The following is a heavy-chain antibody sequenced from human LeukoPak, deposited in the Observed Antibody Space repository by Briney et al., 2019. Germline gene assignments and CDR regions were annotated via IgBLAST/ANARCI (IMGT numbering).Heavy chain of an antibody. CDR1: GGSFSSYY. CDR3: ARGLYCFDY. J-gene: IGHJ4*02. V-gene: IGHV4-34*01. CDR2: INHSGST. Sequence: SETLSLTCAVYGGSFSSYYWSWIRQPPGKGLEWIGEINHSGSTNYNPSLKSRVTISVDTSKNQFSLKLSSVTAADTAVYYCARGLYCFDYWGQGTLVTVSS.